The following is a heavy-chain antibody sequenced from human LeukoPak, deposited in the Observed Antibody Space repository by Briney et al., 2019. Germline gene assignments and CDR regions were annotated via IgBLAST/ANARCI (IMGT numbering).Heavy chain of an antibody. Sequence: ASVKVSCKASGYTFTGYYMHWVRQAPGQGLEWMGWINPNSGGTNYAQKLQGRVTMTTDTSTSTAYMELRSLRSDDTAVYYCARDHDSSGYYYGHNFDYWGQGTLVTVSS. CDR3: ARDHDSSGYYYGHNFDY. CDR2: INPNSGGT. J-gene: IGHJ4*02. CDR1: GYTFTGYY. V-gene: IGHV1-2*02. D-gene: IGHD3-22*01.